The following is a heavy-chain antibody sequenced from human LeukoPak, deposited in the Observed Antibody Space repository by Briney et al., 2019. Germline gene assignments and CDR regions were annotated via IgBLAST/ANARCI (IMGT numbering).Heavy chain of an antibody. D-gene: IGHD3-10*01. CDR1: GGSISSSKW. CDR2: IYHSGST. J-gene: IGHJ4*02. Sequence: SGTLSLTCAVSGGSISSSKWWSRVRQPPGKGLEWIGEIYHSGSTNYNPSLKSRVTISVDKSKNQLSLKLSSVTAADTAVYYCARLMIRGVILIWGQGTLVTVSS. CDR3: ARLMIRGVILI. V-gene: IGHV4-4*02.